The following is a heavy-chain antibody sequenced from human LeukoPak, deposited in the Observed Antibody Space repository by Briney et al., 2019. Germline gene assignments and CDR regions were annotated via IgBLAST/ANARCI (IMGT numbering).Heavy chain of an antibody. J-gene: IGHJ4*02. Sequence: GGSLRLSCAASGFTFRNYAMSWVRQAPGKGLEWVSAMSGGGGTIYHAASVRGRFTISRDNSKNTLSPQMNSLRVEDTAVYYCAKGSQWLLRGGAYFDSWGQGTPVTVSS. CDR3: AKGSQWLLRGGAYFDS. CDR2: MSGGGGTI. CDR1: GFTFRNYA. V-gene: IGHV3-23*01. D-gene: IGHD6-19*01.